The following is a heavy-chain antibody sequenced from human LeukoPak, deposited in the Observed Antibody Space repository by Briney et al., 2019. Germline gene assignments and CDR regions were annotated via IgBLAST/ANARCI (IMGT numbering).Heavy chain of an antibody. D-gene: IGHD6-19*01. CDR3: AKFEGATIPGWFNDY. CDR2: IDKTTYPT. J-gene: IGHJ4*02. CDR1: EFIFSDYA. Sequence: PGGSLRLSCAASEFIFSDYAMGWVRQAPGKGLEWVSTIDKTTYPTFYADSVKGRFTISRDNSKNTLYLQMNSLRTEDTAVYFCAKFEGATIPGWFNDYWGQGILATVSS. V-gene: IGHV3-23*05.